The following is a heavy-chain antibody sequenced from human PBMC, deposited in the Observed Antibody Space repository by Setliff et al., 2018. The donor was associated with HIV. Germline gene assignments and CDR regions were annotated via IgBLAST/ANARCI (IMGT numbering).Heavy chain of an antibody. CDR2: ISGSGGST. CDR1: GFIFRTYA. J-gene: IGHJ3*02. Sequence: PGGSLRLSCEGNGFIFRTYAMSWVRQAPGKGLEWVSVISGSGGSTYYADSVKGRFTISRDNSKNTLYLQMNSLRAEDTAVYYCAKSAPAFDIWGQGTMVTVS. CDR3: AKSAPAFDI. V-gene: IGHV3-23*01.